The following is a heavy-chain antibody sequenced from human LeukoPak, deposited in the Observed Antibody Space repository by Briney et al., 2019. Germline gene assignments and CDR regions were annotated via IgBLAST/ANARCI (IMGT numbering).Heavy chain of an antibody. V-gene: IGHV3-20*04. J-gene: IGHJ4*02. CDR3: AKSGYNRFDY. CDR1: GFTFDDYG. Sequence: GGSLRLSCAASGFTFDDYGMSWVRQAPGKGLEWVSGINWNGGSTDYADSVKGRFTISRDNGKNSLYLQMNSLIAEDTAVYYCAKSGYNRFDYWGQGTRVTVSS. CDR2: INWNGGST. D-gene: IGHD5-24*01.